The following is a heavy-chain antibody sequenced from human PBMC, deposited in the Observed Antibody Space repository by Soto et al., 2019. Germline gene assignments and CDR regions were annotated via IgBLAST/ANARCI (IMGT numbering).Heavy chain of an antibody. J-gene: IGHJ5*02. CDR1: GFTVSSNY. D-gene: IGHD6-13*01. CDR2: IYSGGST. Sequence: EVQLVESGGGLVQPGGSLRLSCAASGFTVSSNYMSWVRQAPGKGLEWVSVIYSGGSTYYADSVKGRFTISRDNSKNTLYLQMNSLGAEDTAVYYCARRKIAAAGGFDPWGQGTLVTVSS. V-gene: IGHV3-66*01. CDR3: ARRKIAAAGGFDP.